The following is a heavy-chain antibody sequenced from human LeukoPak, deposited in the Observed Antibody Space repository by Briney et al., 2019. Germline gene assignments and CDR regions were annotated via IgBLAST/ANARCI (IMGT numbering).Heavy chain of an antibody. CDR3: ASPRGHDAFDI. CDR2: INHSGST. J-gene: IGHJ3*02. CDR1: GGSFSGYY. Sequence: PSETLSLTCAVYGGSFSGYYWSWIRQPPGKGLEWIGEINHSGSTNYNPSLKSRVTISVDTSKNQFSLKLSSVTAADTAVYYCASPRGHDAFDIWGQGTMVTVSS. D-gene: IGHD3-10*01. V-gene: IGHV4-34*01.